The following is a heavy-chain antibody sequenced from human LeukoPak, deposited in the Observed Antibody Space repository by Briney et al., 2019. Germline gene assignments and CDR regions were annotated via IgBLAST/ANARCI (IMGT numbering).Heavy chain of an antibody. CDR3: AKEMGFCSGGSCYRWFDS. V-gene: IGHV3-48*01. J-gene: IGHJ5*01. Sequence: PGGSLRLSCVASGFPFSRSAMSWVRQAPGKGPEWLSYISTSSITKYYADSVKGRFTISRDDAKNSLSLQMNSLRADDTAVYYCAKEMGFCSGGSCYRWFDSWGQGTLVTVSS. CDR1: GFPFSRSA. D-gene: IGHD2-15*01. CDR2: ISTSSITK.